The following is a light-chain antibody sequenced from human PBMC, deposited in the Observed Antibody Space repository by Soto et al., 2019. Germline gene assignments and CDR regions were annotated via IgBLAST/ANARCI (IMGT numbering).Light chain of an antibody. CDR2: AAS. Sequence: ELVFTHSPATLSVSSGERATLSCRAGQSISSYLAWYQQKPGQAPSLLIYAASTWESGAPARFSGSGSGTDFTLTISSLEPEDFATYFCQQRGSWPLTFGGGTKV. CDR3: QQRGSWPLT. CDR1: QSISSY. V-gene: IGKV3-11*01. J-gene: IGKJ4*02.